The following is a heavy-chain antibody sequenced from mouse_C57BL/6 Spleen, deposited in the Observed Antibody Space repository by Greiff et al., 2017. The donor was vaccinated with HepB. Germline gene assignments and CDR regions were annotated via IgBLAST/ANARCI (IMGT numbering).Heavy chain of an antibody. J-gene: IGHJ1*03. Sequence: EVKLMESGGDLVKPGGSLKLSCAASGFTFSSYGMSWVRQTPDKRLEWVATISSGGSYTYYPDSVKGRFTISRDNAKNTLYLQMSSLKSEDTAMYYCARRSGSGYFDVWGTGTTVTVSS. CDR3: ARRSGSGYFDV. CDR2: ISSGGSYT. D-gene: IGHD2-2*01. V-gene: IGHV5-6*02. CDR1: GFTFSSYG.